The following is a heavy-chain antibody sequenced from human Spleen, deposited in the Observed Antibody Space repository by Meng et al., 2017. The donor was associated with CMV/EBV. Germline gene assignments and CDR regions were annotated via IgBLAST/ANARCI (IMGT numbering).Heavy chain of an antibody. CDR2: IIPILGIA. CDR3: ARGPGGRRTEDYFDY. Sequence: SVKVSCKASGGTFSSYAISWVRQAPGQGLEWMGGIIPILGIAKYAQMFQGRVTITADKSTSTAYMELSSLRSEDTAVYYCARGPGGRRTEDYFDYWGQGTLVTVSS. V-gene: IGHV1-69*10. CDR1: GGTFSSYA. J-gene: IGHJ4*02. D-gene: IGHD3-16*01.